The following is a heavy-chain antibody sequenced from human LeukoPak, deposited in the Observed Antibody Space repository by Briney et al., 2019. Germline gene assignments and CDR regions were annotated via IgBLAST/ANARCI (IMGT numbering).Heavy chain of an antibody. CDR1: GFTFSSYG. J-gene: IGHJ6*02. V-gene: IGHV3-30*18. D-gene: IGHD6-6*01. CDR2: ISYDGSNK. CDR3: AKSGQLVVGSHYYYGMDV. Sequence: GGSLRLSCAASGFTFSSYGMHWVRQAPGKGLEWVAVISYDGSNKYYADSVKGRFTISRDNSKNTLYLQMNSLRVEDTAVYYCAKSGQLVVGSHYYYGMDVWGQGTTVTVSS.